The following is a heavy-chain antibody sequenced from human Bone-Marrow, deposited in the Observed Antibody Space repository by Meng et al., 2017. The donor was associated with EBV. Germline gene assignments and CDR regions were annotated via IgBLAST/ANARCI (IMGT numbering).Heavy chain of an antibody. J-gene: IGHJ2*01. D-gene: IGHD6-19*01. CDR3: ARDRGITVAGYWYFDL. Sequence: EVQLVESGGXLVKPGGSXRLSCAASGFTFSSYSMNWVRQAPGKGLEWVSSISSSSSYIYYADSVKGRFTISRDNAKNSLYLQMNSLRAEDTAVYYCARDRGITVAGYWYFDLWGRGTLVTVSS. CDR1: GFTFSSYS. V-gene: IGHV3-21*01. CDR2: ISSSSSYI.